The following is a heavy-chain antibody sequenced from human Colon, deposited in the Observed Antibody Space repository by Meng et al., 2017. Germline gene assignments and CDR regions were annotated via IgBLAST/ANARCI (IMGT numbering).Heavy chain of an antibody. CDR2: TLPDGSQN. D-gene: IGHD3-9*01. J-gene: IGHJ4*02. CDR1: GFTFSAYR. V-gene: IGHV3-30*03. CDR3: VRGNIDWYLDY. Sequence: VQLWEAGGVLVPRGGSLRLSCAASGFTFSAYRMYWVRQAPGKGLEWVGVTLPDGSQNYYADSVKGRFTISRENSKNTLFLQMDSLRTEDTAVYYCVRGNIDWYLDYWGQGTLVTVSS.